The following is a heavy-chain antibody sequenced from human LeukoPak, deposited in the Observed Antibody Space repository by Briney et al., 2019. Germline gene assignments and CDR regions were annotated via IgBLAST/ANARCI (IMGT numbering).Heavy chain of an antibody. D-gene: IGHD3/OR15-3a*01. CDR2: IRGGGRT. CDR1: GFMYSAYT. Sequence: GGSLRLSCAASGFMYSAYTMYWVRQAPGKGLEWVSGIRGGGRTYYADSVKGRFTISRDNSRNTLLLQMDSLRVDDTAVYYCAKGLKVESRLDLWGQGTLVTVSS. J-gene: IGHJ5*02. CDR3: AKGLKVESRLDL. V-gene: IGHV3-23*01.